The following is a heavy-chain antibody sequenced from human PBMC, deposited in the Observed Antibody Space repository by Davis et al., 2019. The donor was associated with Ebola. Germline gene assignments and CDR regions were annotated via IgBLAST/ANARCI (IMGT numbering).Heavy chain of an antibody. CDR3: ARSADIVVVPAADY. CDR1: GYSFTSYW. CDR2: IYPGDSDT. V-gene: IGHV5-51*01. D-gene: IGHD2-2*01. J-gene: IGHJ4*02. Sequence: PGGSLRLSCKGSGYSFTSYWIGWVRQMPGKGLEWMGIIYPGDSDTRYSPSFQGQVTISADKSISTAYLQWSSLKASDTAMYYCARSADIVVVPAADYWGQGTLVTVSS.